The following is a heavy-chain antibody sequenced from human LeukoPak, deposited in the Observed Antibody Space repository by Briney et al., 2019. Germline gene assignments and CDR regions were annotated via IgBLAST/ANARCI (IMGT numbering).Heavy chain of an antibody. CDR2: MDQDGSDK. CDR3: ARESTGERPGY. J-gene: IGHJ4*02. Sequence: GGSLRLSCAASGFTFSDYYMSWVRQAPGKGLEWVANMDQDGSDKNYVGSVKGRFTISRDDAKNSLYLQMNSLRAEDTAVYYCARESTGERPGYWGQGTLVTVSS. D-gene: IGHD1-1*01. V-gene: IGHV3-7*01. CDR1: GFTFSDYY.